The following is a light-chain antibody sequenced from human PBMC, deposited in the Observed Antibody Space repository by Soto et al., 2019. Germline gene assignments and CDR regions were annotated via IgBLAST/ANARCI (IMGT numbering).Light chain of an antibody. CDR1: QTVNYNF. CDR3: QQYESSLT. Sequence: EIVLTQSPGTLSLSPGERATLSCRATQTVNYNFVAWYQQKPGQAPRLLIYDASARAAGIPDRFSGRGSGTDFSLTISRLAPEDFGVYYCQQYESSLTFGPGTKVEIK. CDR2: DAS. J-gene: IGKJ1*01. V-gene: IGKV3-20*01.